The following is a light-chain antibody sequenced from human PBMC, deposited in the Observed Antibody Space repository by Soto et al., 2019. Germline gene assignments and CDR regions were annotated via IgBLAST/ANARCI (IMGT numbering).Light chain of an antibody. CDR1: QSVSTY. Sequence: DIQMTQFPSSLSASVGDSVTISCRASQSVSTYLNWYQQKPGKAPELLIYAASSLQSGVPSRFNGSGFGTDFTFAISSLQPEDIPTYYCQPSFSIPFTFGPGT. J-gene: IGKJ3*01. V-gene: IGKV1-39*01. CDR3: QPSFSIPFT. CDR2: AAS.